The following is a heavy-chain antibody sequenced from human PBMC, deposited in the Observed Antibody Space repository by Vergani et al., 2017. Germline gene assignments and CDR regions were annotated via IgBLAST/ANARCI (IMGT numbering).Heavy chain of an antibody. J-gene: IGHJ4*02. CDR1: GYTFTSYY. D-gene: IGHD3-3*01. Sequence: QVQLVQSGAEVKKPGASVKVSCKASGYTFTSYYMHWVRQAPGQGLEWMGIINPSGGSTSYAQKFQGRVTMTRDTSTSTVYMELSSLRSEDTAVYYSARSPRSGYYTAPTDYWGQGTLVTVSS. CDR3: ARSPRSGYYTAPTDY. CDR2: INPSGGST. V-gene: IGHV1-46*01.